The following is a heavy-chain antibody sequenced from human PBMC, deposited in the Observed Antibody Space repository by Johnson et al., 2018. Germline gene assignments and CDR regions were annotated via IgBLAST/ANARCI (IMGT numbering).Heavy chain of an antibody. CDR2: IYPGDADT. Sequence: KQPVESLKISCKGSGYTFTIYWIGWVRQMPGKGLEWMGIIYPGDADTRYSPSFQGQVTISADKSTTTAYLQWSSLKASDTAMDYCAARWAVCAFDIWGQGTMVTVSS. CDR3: AARWAVCAFDI. V-gene: IGHV5-51*03. D-gene: IGHD1-26*01. CDR1: GYTFTIYW. J-gene: IGHJ3*02.